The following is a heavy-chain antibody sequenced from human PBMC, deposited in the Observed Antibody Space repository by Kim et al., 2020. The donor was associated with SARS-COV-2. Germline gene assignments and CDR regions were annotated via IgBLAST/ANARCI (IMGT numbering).Heavy chain of an antibody. Sequence: ASVKVSCKASGGTFSSYAISWVRQAPGQGLEWMGGIIPIFGTANYAQKFQGRVTITADESTSTAYMELSSLRSEDTAVYYCARVGRGSSWQPDWYFDLWGRGTLVTVSS. CDR2: IIPIFGTA. D-gene: IGHD6-13*01. CDR1: GGTFSSYA. J-gene: IGHJ2*01. CDR3: ARVGRGSSWQPDWYFDL. V-gene: IGHV1-69*13.